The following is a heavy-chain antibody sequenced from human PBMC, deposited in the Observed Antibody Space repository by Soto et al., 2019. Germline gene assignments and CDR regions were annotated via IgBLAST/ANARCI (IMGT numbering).Heavy chain of an antibody. V-gene: IGHV1-18*01. J-gene: IGHJ4*02. CDR2: ISAYNGNT. CDR3: ARGGQWDFLSDY. CDR1: GYRFTRYY. Sequence: GASVKACCKASGYRFTRYYINWVRQAPGQGLEWMGWISAYNGNTHYEEKLQGRVTLTTDTSTSTAYMELRSLRSDDTAVYFCARGGQWDFLSDYWGQGTLVTVSS. D-gene: IGHD1-26*01.